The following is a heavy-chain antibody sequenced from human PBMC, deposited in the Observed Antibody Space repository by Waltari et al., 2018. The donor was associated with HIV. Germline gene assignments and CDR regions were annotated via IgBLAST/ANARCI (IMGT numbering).Heavy chain of an antibody. CDR1: GYTFTGYY. CDR3: ARDLSSNDGPLYYFDY. Sequence: QVQLVQSGAEVKKPGASVKVSCKASGYTFTGYYLQWVRQAPGQGLEWSGWINPHSGGRNYSQKYQGRVTMTGYTSISTAYMELSRLRSDDTAVYYCARDLSSNDGPLYYFDYWGQGTLVTVSS. CDR2: INPHSGGR. D-gene: IGHD2-2*01. V-gene: IGHV1-2*02. J-gene: IGHJ4*02.